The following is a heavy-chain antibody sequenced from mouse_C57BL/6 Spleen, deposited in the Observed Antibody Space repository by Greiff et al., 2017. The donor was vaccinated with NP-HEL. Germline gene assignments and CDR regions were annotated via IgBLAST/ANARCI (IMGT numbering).Heavy chain of an antibody. V-gene: IGHV14-2*01. Sequence: VHVKQSGAELVKPGASVKLSCTASGFNIKDYYMHWVKQRTEQGLEWIGRIDPEDGETKYAPKFQGKATITADTSSNTAYLQLSSLTSEDTAVYYCALDVGYEGGYYAMDYWGQGTPVTVSS. J-gene: IGHJ4*01. CDR2: IDPEDGET. D-gene: IGHD2-2*01. CDR3: ALDVGYEGGYYAMDY. CDR1: GFNIKDYY.